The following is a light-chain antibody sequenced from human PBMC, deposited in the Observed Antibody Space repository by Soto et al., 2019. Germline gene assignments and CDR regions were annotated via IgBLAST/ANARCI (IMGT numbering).Light chain of an antibody. Sequence: QSALTQPPSASGSPGQSVAISCTGTSSDVGGYNYVSWYQQHPGKAPKLMIYEVNKRPSGVPDRFSGSKSGNTASLTVSGLQAEDEADYYCSSYAGRITVFGTGTKVTVL. CDR3: SSYAGRITV. V-gene: IGLV2-8*01. J-gene: IGLJ1*01. CDR2: EVN. CDR1: SSDVGGYNY.